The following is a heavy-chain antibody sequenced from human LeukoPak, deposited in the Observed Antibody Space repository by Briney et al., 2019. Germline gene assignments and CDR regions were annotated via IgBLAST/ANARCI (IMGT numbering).Heavy chain of an antibody. D-gene: IGHD3-22*01. CDR3: AKDRGTITMIVFIAVPGPSHFFDY. CDR1: GFTFNNYA. CDR2: ISDNGLIT. V-gene: IGHV3-23*01. Sequence: PGGSLRLSCAASGFTFNNYAMTWVRQAPGKGLEWFSHISDNGLITYYAESVKGRFTISRDNSKSTLYLQMNSLRAEDTAAYYCAKDRGTITMIVFIAVPGPSHFFDYWGQGPLVTVSS. J-gene: IGHJ4*02.